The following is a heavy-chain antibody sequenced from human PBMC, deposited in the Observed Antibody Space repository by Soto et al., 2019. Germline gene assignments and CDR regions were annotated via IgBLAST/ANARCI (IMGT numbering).Heavy chain of an antibody. V-gene: IGHV3-74*01. J-gene: IGHJ6*02. Sequence: PGGSLRLSCAASGFTFSSYWMHWVRQAPGKGLVWVSRINSDGSSTSYADSVKGRFTISRDNAKNTLYLKMNSLRAEDTAVYYCARDGWVGYDSSGYYPEYYYYGMDVWGQGTTVTVSS. CDR1: GFTFSSYW. CDR2: INSDGSST. D-gene: IGHD3-22*01. CDR3: ARDGWVGYDSSGYYPEYYYYGMDV.